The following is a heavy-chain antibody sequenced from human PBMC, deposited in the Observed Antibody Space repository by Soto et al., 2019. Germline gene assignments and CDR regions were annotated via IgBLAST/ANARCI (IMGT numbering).Heavy chain of an antibody. D-gene: IGHD6-19*01. J-gene: IGHJ4*02. Sequence: PSETLSLTCGVSGFSISSGYYWGWVRQPPGKGLEWIGTIYHGGSTFYNPSLKSRVTISVDTSKNQFSLKLSSVTAADTALYYCARVDRSGWTPNFFDYWGQGTLVTVSS. CDR3: ARVDRSGWTPNFFDY. CDR2: IYHGGST. V-gene: IGHV4-38-2*01. CDR1: GFSISSGYY.